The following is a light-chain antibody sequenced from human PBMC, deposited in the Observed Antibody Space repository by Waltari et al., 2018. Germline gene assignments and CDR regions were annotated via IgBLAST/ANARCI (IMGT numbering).Light chain of an antibody. CDR1: SSDIGSYNF. Sequence: QSALIQPPSVSGSPGQSVAIYCTGTSSDIGSYNFVSWYQQFPGTAPKLLIYEVTIRPSGVPGRFSGSKSGYTASLATSGLHPEDEADYYCSSYTTSSTVIFGGGTKLTVL. J-gene: IGLJ2*01. CDR3: SSYTTSSTVI. CDR2: EVT. V-gene: IGLV2-18*03.